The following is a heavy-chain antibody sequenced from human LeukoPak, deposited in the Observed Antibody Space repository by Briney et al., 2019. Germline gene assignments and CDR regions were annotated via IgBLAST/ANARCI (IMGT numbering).Heavy chain of an antibody. CDR3: ARDTGIRGYSGYDSGY. CDR1: GGSISSYY. CDR2: IYTSGST. D-gene: IGHD5-12*01. Sequence: SETLSLTCTVSGGSISSYYWSWIRQPAGKGLEWIGRIYTSGSTNYNPSLKSRVTMSVDTSKNQFSLKLSSVTAADTAVYYCARDTGIRGYSGYDSGYWGQGTLVTVSS. J-gene: IGHJ4*02. V-gene: IGHV4-4*07.